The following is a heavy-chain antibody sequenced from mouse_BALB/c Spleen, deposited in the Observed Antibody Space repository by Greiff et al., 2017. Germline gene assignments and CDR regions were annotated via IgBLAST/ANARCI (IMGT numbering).Heavy chain of an antibody. CDR2: IWSGGST. CDR1: GFSLTSYG. V-gene: IGHV2-2*02. D-gene: IGHD1-1*01. Sequence: VQLKESGPGLVQPSQSLSITCTVSGFSLTSYGVHWVRQSPGKGLEWLGVIWSGGSTDYNAAFISRLSISKDNSKSQVFFKMNSLQANDTAIYYCARTSYYGSSYYFDYWGQGTTLTVSS. J-gene: IGHJ2*01. CDR3: ARTSYYGSSYYFDY.